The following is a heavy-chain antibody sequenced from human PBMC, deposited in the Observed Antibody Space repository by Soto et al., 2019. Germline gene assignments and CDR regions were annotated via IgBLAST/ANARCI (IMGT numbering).Heavy chain of an antibody. J-gene: IGHJ5*02. CDR3: ARDLAVGWFDP. V-gene: IGHV1-18*01. CDR2: INVYNGNT. D-gene: IGHD2-2*01. CDR1: GYSFTSYS. Sequence: QVQLVKSGAEVKKPGASVKVSCKTSGYSFTSYSISRVRQAPGQGLEWMGWINVYNGNTKYAQNLQGRVTMTTDTSTSTAYMELRSLRSDDTAVYYCARDLAVGWFDPWGQGTLVTVSS.